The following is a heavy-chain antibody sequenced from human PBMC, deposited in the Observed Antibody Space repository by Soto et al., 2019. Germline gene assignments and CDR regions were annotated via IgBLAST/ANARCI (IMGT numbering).Heavy chain of an antibody. D-gene: IGHD4-17*01. CDR3: ARIPVYGGNSEAFDY. CDR1: GFSLSTSGMC. CDR2: IDWDDDK. J-gene: IGHJ4*02. V-gene: IGHV2-70*01. Sequence: SGPTLVNPTQTLTLTCTFSGFSLSTSGMCVSWIRQPPGKALEWLALIDWDDDKYYSTSLKTRLTISKDTSKNQVVLTMTNMGPVDTATYYCARIPVYGGNSEAFDYWGPGTLVTVSS.